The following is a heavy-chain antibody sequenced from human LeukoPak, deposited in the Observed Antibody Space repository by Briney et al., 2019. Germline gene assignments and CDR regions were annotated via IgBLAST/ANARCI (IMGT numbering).Heavy chain of an antibody. V-gene: IGHV1-8*01. D-gene: IGHD6-13*01. CDR3: ARGTVYSSSWYKGFPGYYYYYGMDV. CDR2: MNPNSGNT. CDR1: GYTFTSYD. Sequence: ASVKVSCKASGYTFTSYDINWVRQATGHGLEWMGWMNPNSGNTGYAQKFQGRVTMTRNTSISTAYMELSSLRSEDTAVYYCARGTVYSSSWYKGFPGYYYYYGMDVWGQGTTVTVSS. J-gene: IGHJ6*02.